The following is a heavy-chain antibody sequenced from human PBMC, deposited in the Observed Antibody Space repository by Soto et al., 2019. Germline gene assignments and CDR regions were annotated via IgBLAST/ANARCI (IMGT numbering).Heavy chain of an antibody. Sequence: ASVKVSCKASGYTFTSYYMHWVRQAPGQGLEWMGIINPSGGSTSYAQKFQGRVTMTRDTSTSTVYMELSSLRSEDTAVYYCARVRSAYYDFWSGSSLLDYWGQGALVTVSS. D-gene: IGHD3-3*01. CDR2: INPSGGST. CDR3: ARVRSAYYDFWSGSSLLDY. V-gene: IGHV1-46*01. J-gene: IGHJ4*02. CDR1: GYTFTSYY.